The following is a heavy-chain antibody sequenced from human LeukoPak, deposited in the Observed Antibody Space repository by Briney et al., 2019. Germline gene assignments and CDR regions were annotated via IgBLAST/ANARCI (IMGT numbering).Heavy chain of an antibody. Sequence: ASVKVSCKASGYTFTGYYIHWVRQAPGEGLEWLGWINPNSGATNYAEKFQGRVAMARDTSISTAYMELSSLRSDDTAIYYCARDTVKFYGSGPGYSGMDVWGQGTTVTVSS. D-gene: IGHD3-10*01. CDR2: INPNSGAT. CDR3: ARDTVKFYGSGPGYSGMDV. CDR1: GYTFTGYY. V-gene: IGHV1-2*02. J-gene: IGHJ6*02.